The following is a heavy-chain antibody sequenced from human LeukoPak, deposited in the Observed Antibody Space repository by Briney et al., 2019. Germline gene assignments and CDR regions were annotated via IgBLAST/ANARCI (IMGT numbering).Heavy chain of an antibody. CDR3: ARHEYDILTGYYGFDP. D-gene: IGHD3-9*01. Sequence: GEPLKISCKGSGYSFTNYWIGWVRQMPGKGLECMGIIYPGDSDTRYSPSFQGQVTISADKSISTAYLQWSSLKASDTAMYYCARHEYDILTGYYGFDPWGQGTLVTVSS. V-gene: IGHV5-51*01. J-gene: IGHJ5*02. CDR1: GYSFTNYW. CDR2: IYPGDSDT.